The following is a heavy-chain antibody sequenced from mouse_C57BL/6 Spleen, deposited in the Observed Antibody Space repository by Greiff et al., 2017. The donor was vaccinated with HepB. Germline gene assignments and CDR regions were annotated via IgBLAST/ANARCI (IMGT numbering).Heavy chain of an antibody. V-gene: IGHV1-15*01. CDR3: TRLSNYGDY. J-gene: IGHJ2*01. CDR1: GYTFTDYE. D-gene: IGHD1-1*01. Sequence: VKLMESGAELVRPGASVTLSCKASGYTFTDYEMHWVKQTPVHGLEWIGAIDPETGGTAYNQKFKGKAILTADKSSSTAYMELRSLTSEDSAVYYCTRLSNYGDYWGQGTTLTVSS. CDR2: IDPETGGT.